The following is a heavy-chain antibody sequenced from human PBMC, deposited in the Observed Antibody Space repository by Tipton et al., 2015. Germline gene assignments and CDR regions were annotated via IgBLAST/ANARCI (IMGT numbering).Heavy chain of an antibody. J-gene: IGHJ6*02. CDR1: GYSLSTGHC. CDR3: ARDLEHGMDV. CDR2: ISFSDTT. Sequence: TLSLTCNVSGYSLSTGHCWSWIRQPPGKGLEWIGYISFSDTTHYNPSLKSRITISLNTSKNQFSLKMSSVTAADTAVYFCARDLEHGMDVWGQGTTVTVS. V-gene: IGHV4-61*01.